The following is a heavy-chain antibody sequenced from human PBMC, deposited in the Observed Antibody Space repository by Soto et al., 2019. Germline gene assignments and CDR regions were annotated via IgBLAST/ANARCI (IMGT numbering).Heavy chain of an antibody. V-gene: IGHV3-21*01. CDR1: GFTFSSYS. D-gene: IGHD3-10*01. CDR3: ARGGVTMVRGGYYYYGMDV. J-gene: IGHJ6*02. CDR2: ISSSSSYI. Sequence: GGSLRLSCAASGFTFSSYSMNWVRQAPGKGLELVSSISSSSSYIYYADSVKGRFTISGDNAKNSLFLQMNSLRAEDTAVYYCARGGVTMVRGGYYYYGMDVWGQGTTVTVSS.